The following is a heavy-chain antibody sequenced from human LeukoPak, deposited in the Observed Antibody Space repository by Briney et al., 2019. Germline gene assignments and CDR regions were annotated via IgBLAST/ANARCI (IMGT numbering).Heavy chain of an antibody. Sequence: GGSLRLSCAATGFTFSNYAMSWVRQAPAKGLEWVSSISDSGGNTYYADSVKGRFTISRDNSKNTLYLQMNSLRVEDTALYWCARGSAAGHKWFDPWGQGTLVTVSS. CDR2: ISDSGGNT. D-gene: IGHD6-19*01. CDR3: ARGSAAGHKWFDP. V-gene: IGHV3-23*01. CDR1: GFTFSNYA. J-gene: IGHJ5*02.